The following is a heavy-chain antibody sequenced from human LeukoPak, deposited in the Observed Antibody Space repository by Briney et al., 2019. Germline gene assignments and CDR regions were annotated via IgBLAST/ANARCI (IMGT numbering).Heavy chain of an antibody. Sequence: GGSLRLSCAASGFTFSNAWMSWVRQAPGKGLDWVGRIKRKSDGETTDYAAPVKGRFTISRDDSKNTLHLQMNSLKTEDTAVYYCTTDPYSGSYNYYYGMDVWGQGTTVTVSS. D-gene: IGHD1-26*01. CDR1: GFTFSNAW. J-gene: IGHJ6*02. V-gene: IGHV3-15*01. CDR2: IKRKSDGETT. CDR3: TTDPYSGSYNYYYGMDV.